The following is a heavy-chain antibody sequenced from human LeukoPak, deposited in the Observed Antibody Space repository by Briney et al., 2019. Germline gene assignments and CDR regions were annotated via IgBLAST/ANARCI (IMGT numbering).Heavy chain of an antibody. J-gene: IGHJ4*02. V-gene: IGHV3-74*01. CDR2: INSDGSST. CDR1: GFTFSRNW. D-gene: IGHD3-3*02. CDR3: AASISHNYFDY. Sequence: GGSLRLSCAASGFTFSRNWMHWVRQAPGKGLVWVSRINSDGSSTSYADSVKGRFTISRDNAKNTLYLRMNSLRGEDTAVYYCAASISHNYFDYWGQGTLVPVSS.